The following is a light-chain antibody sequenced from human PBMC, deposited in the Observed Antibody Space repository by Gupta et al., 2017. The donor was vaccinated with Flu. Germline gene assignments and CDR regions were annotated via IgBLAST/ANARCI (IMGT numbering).Light chain of an antibody. Sequence: DFVMTQSPDSLAVSLVERATINCKSSQSVVDSVNDKNYLVWYQQKPGQPPKVLIYWASSRESGVPDRFTGSGSGTDFTLTITSVQAEDAAMYYCQQNDNTPYTFGQGTRLEI. CDR2: WAS. J-gene: IGKJ2*01. CDR1: QSVVDSVNDKNY. CDR3: QQNDNTPYT. V-gene: IGKV4-1*01.